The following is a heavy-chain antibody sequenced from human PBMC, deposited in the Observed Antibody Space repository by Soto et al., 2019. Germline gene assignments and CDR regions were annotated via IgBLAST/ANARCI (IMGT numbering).Heavy chain of an antibody. CDR1: GGSTSSGDYY. V-gene: IGHV4-30-4*01. CDR3: ARTPPLGYFDY. J-gene: IGHJ4*02. CDR2: IYHSGST. Sequence: SETLSLTCTVSGGSTSSGDYYWSWIRQPPGKGLEWIGYIYHSGSTYYNPSLKSRVTISVDTSKNQFSLKLSSVTAADTAVYYCARTPPLGYFDYWGQGTLVTVSS.